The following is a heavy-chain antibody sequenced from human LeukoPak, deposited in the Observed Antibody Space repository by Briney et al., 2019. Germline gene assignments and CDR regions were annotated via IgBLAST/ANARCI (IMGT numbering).Heavy chain of an antibody. J-gene: IGHJ6*02. Sequence: PGGSLRLSCAASGFTFSRSAMSWVRQAPGKGLEWVSAISDSGGSTYYADSVKGRFTISRDNSRNTLYLQMNSLRAEDTAVYYCAKDTHMTTVVRGIKNGMDVWGQGTTVTVSS. CDR3: AKDTHMTTVVRGIKNGMDV. CDR2: ISDSGGST. V-gene: IGHV3-23*01. D-gene: IGHD4-23*01. CDR1: GFTFSRSA.